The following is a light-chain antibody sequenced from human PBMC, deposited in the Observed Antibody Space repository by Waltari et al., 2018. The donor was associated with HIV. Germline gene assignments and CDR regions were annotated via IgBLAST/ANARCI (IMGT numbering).Light chain of an antibody. J-gene: IGLJ2*01. CDR2: KDS. Sequence: SYELTQPPSVSVSPGQTARLTCSGAALSNEYAYWYQQKPGQAPVLVIYKDSERPSGIPERFSGSSSGTTVTLTISGVQAEDEADYYCQSADSSGTYLVVFGGGTKLTVL. CDR1: ALSNEY. CDR3: QSADSSGTYLVV. V-gene: IGLV3-25*03.